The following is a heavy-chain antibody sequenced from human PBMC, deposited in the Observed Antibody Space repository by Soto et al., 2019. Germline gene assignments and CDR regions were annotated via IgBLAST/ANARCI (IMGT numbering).Heavy chain of an antibody. Sequence: GGSLRLSCSASGFTFSSYAMHWVRQAPGKGLEYVSAISSNGGSTYYADSVKGRFTISRDNSKNTLYLQMSSLRAEDTAVYYCVKNPKIAAAGTFDYWGQGTLVTVSS. CDR1: GFTFSSYA. D-gene: IGHD6-13*01. J-gene: IGHJ4*02. V-gene: IGHV3-64D*08. CDR3: VKNPKIAAAGTFDY. CDR2: ISSNGGST.